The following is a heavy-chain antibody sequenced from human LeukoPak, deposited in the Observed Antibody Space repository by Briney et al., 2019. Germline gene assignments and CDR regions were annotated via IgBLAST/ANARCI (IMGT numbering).Heavy chain of an antibody. Sequence: ASVKVSCQASGYTFTNYYMHWVRQAPGQGLEWLGLISPTGSSTNYAQKFRGRVTMTRDTSTTTVYMELSSLRSEDTAVYYCAREESGGYFDYWGQGTLVTVSS. CDR2: ISPTGSST. D-gene: IGHD2-8*02. V-gene: IGHV1-46*01. J-gene: IGHJ4*02. CDR1: GYTFTNYY. CDR3: AREESGGYFDY.